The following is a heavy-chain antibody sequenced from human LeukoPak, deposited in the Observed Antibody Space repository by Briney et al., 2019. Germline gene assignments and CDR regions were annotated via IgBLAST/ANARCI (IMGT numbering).Heavy chain of an antibody. CDR3: ARDPNDFIGYCSGGSCYSFPYFDY. J-gene: IGHJ4*02. Sequence: PGRSLRLSCAASGFTFDDYAMHWVRQAPGKGLEWVSGISWNSGSIGYADSVKGRFTISRDNAKNSLYLQMNSLRAEDTALYYCARDPNDFIGYCSGGSCYSFPYFDYWGQGTLVTVSS. D-gene: IGHD2-15*01. V-gene: IGHV3-9*01. CDR1: GFTFDDYA. CDR2: ISWNSGSI.